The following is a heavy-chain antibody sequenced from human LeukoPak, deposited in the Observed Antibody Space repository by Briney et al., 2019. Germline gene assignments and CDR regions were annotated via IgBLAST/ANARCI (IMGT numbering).Heavy chain of an antibody. V-gene: IGHV3-7*04. CDR1: GFNFSRYW. Sequence: PGGSLRLSCAASGFNFSRYWTTWVRQAPGKGLEWVANINEDGSEKYYVDSVKGRFTISRDNVKNSLYLQMNSLGVEDTAVYYCARGGSLAWGQGTLVTVSS. CDR2: INEDGSEK. J-gene: IGHJ5*02. CDR3: ARGGSLA. D-gene: IGHD3-10*01.